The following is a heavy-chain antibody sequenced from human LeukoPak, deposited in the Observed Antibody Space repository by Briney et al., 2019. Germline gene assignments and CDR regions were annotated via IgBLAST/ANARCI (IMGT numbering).Heavy chain of an antibody. CDR2: IYYSGST. CDR3: ARTTPLYGDYYFDY. J-gene: IGHJ4*02. CDR1: GGSISSYY. V-gene: IGHV4-59*01. Sequence: PSETLSLTCTVSGGSISSYYWSWIRQPPGKGLEWIGYIYYSGSTNYNPSLKSRVTISVDTSKNQFSLKLSSVTAADTAVYYCARTTPLYGDYYFDYWGQGTLVTVSS. D-gene: IGHD4-17*01.